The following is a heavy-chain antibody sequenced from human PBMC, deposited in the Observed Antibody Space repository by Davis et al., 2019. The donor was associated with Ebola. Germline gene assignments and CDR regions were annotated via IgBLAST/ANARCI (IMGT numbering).Heavy chain of an antibody. Sequence: MPSETLSLTCTVSGGSISSGGYYWSWIRQHPGKGLEWIGYIYYSGSTYYNPSLKSRVTISVDTSKNQFSLKLSSVTAADTAVYYCVRNYYYGMDVWGQGTTVTVSS. CDR2: IYYSGST. V-gene: IGHV4-31*03. CDR1: GGSISSGGYY. CDR3: VRNYYYGMDV. J-gene: IGHJ6*02.